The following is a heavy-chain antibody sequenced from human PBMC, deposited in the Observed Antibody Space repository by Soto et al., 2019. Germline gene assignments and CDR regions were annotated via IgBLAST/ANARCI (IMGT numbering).Heavy chain of an antibody. V-gene: IGHV4-59*01. CDR3: ATDLRYYDFWSGYDSFDP. J-gene: IGHJ5*02. Sequence: SETLSLTCTVSGGSISSYYWSWIRQPPGKGLEWIGYIYYSGSTNYNPSLKSRVTISVDTSKNQFSLKLSSVTAADTAVCYCATDLRYYDFWSGYDSFDPWGHGTLVTVSS. CDR2: IYYSGST. CDR1: GGSISSYY. D-gene: IGHD3-3*01.